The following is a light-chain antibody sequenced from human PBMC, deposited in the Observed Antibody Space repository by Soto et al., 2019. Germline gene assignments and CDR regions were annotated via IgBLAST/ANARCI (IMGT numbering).Light chain of an antibody. J-gene: IGKJ1*01. CDR3: QQYDTSPWA. CDR1: QSVSSSY. V-gene: IGKV3-20*01. CDR2: GAS. Sequence: EIVLTQSPGTLSLSPGERATLSCRASQSVSSSYLAWYQQTPGQAPRLLIYGASIRATGIPDRFSGSGSGTDLTLTISRLEPEDFAVYYCQQYDTSPWAFGQGTKVEIK.